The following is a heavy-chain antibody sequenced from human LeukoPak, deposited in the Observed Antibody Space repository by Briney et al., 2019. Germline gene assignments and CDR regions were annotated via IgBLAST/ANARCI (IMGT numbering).Heavy chain of an antibody. CDR3: AKDRSIAAADWFDP. Sequence: PGRSLRLSCAASGFTFSSYAMLWVRQAPGKGLEWVAFISYDGSNKYYADSVKGRFTISRDDSKNTLYLQMNSLRPEDTAVYYCAKDRSIAAADWFDPWGQGTLVTVSS. CDR2: ISYDGSNK. D-gene: IGHD6-13*01. J-gene: IGHJ5*02. V-gene: IGHV3-30*04. CDR1: GFTFSSYA.